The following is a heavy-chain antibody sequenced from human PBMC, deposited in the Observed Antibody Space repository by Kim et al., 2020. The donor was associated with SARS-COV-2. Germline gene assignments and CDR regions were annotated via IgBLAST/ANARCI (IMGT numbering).Heavy chain of an antibody. CDR1: GGSISSYY. Sequence: SETLSLTCTVSGGSISSYYWSWIRQPPGKGLEWIGYIYYSGSTNYNPSLKSRVTISVDTSKNQFSLKLSSVTAADTAVYYCARVILWFGEFMSPHGFDPWGQGTLVTVSS. D-gene: IGHD3-10*01. J-gene: IGHJ5*02. CDR2: IYYSGST. CDR3: ARVILWFGEFMSPHGFDP. V-gene: IGHV4-59*01.